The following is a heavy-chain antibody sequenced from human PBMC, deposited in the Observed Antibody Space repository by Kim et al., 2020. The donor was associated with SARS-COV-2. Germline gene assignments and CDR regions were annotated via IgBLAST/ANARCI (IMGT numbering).Heavy chain of an antibody. V-gene: IGHV1-46*01. Sequence: ASVKVSCKASGYTFTSYYMHWVRQAPGQGLEWMGIINPSGGSTSYAQKFQGRVTMTRDTSTSTVYMELSSLRSEDTAVYYCARDRSDYDILTGYSYWYFDLWGRGTLVTVSS. J-gene: IGHJ2*01. D-gene: IGHD3-9*01. CDR2: INPSGGST. CDR3: ARDRSDYDILTGYSYWYFDL. CDR1: GYTFTSYY.